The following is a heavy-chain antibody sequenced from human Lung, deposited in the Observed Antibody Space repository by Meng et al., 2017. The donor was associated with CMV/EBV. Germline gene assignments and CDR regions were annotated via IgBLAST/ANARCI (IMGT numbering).Heavy chain of an antibody. V-gene: IGHV1-2*02. D-gene: IGHD2-2*01. CDR1: GYTFTGYY. Sequence: SVXVSCXXSGYTFTGYYMHWVRQAPGQGLEWMGWINPNSGGTNYAQKFQGRVTMTRDTSISTAYMELSRLRSGDTAVYYCARNGYCSSTSCYRYGMDVWGQGTXVTVSS. J-gene: IGHJ6*02. CDR3: ARNGYCSSTSCYRYGMDV. CDR2: INPNSGGT.